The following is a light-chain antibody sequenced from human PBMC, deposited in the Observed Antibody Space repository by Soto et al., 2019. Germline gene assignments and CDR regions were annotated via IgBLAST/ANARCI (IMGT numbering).Light chain of an antibody. J-gene: IGLJ3*02. CDR3: QTWDTGIGV. V-gene: IGLV4-69*02. CDR1: SGHKTYA. Sequence: QLVLTQSPSASASLGASVKLTCTLSSGHKTYAIAWHQQQPEKGPRYLMKLNSDGTHIQGDGIPDRFSGSSSGAERYLTIFSLQSEDEADYYCQTWDTGIGVFGGGTKLTVL. CDR2: LNSDGTH.